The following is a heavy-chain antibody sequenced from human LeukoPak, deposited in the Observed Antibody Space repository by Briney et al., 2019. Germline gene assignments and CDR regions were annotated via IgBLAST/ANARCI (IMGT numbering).Heavy chain of an antibody. J-gene: IGHJ6*03. CDR3: ASPPVSRPAFYYMDV. Sequence: GGSLRLFCAASGFTFDDYGMSWVRQPPGKGLEWGSGINWNGGSTGYADSVKGRFTISRDSSKNSLYLQMNSLRAEDTAVYYCASPPVSRPAFYYMDVWGKGTTVTVSS. D-gene: IGHD2-2*01. V-gene: IGHV3-20*04. CDR1: GFTFDDYG. CDR2: INWNGGST.